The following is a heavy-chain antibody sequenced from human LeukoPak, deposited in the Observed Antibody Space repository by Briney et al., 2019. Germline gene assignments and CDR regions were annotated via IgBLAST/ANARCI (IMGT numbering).Heavy chain of an antibody. CDR1: GFTFSSNW. Sequence: GGSLRLSCAASGFTFSSNWMSWVREAPGKGLEWVANIKQDGSEKYHVDSVKGRFTISRDNAKNSLYLQMNSLRAEDTAVYYCARDRTWYSNWGQGTLVTVSS. CDR3: ARDRTWYSN. D-gene: IGHD2-15*01. V-gene: IGHV3-7*01. CDR2: IKQDGSEK. J-gene: IGHJ4*02.